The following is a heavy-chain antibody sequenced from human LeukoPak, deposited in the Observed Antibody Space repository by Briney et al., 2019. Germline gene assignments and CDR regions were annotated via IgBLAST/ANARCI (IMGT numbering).Heavy chain of an antibody. CDR1: GFTVSSSY. CDR3: TRDRGSGYDY. V-gene: IGHV3-66*01. D-gene: IGHD3-10*01. Sequence: GGSLRLSCAASGFTVSSSYMSWVRQAPGKGLEWVSVIYSGGSTYYADSVKGRFTISRDNSMNTLYLQMNSLRVEDTAVYYCTRDRGSGYDYWGQGTLVTVSS. CDR2: IYSGGST. J-gene: IGHJ4*02.